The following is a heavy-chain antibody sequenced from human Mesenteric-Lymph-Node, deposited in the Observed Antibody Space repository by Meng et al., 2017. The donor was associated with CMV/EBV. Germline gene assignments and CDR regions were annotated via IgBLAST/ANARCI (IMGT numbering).Heavy chain of an antibody. CDR2: IIPIFGTA. CDR1: SYA. D-gene: IGHD3-10*01. CDR3: ARNPSITMVRGQDSSYWYFDL. V-gene: IGHV1-69*06. Sequence: SYAISWVRQAPGQGLEWMGGIIPIFGTANSAQKFQGRVTITADKSTSTAYMELSSLRSEDTAVYYCARNPSITMVRGQDSSYWYFDLWGRGTLVTVSS. J-gene: IGHJ2*01.